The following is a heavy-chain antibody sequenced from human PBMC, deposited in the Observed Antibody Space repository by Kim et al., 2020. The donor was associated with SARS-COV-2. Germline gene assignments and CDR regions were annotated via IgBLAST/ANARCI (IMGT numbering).Heavy chain of an antibody. CDR3: EREGMVGAVGAEFDY. D-gene: IGHD2-15*01. V-gene: IGHV3-30*07. Sequence: DSVKGRFTIARDNSKNTLYLQRNGLRAEDTAVYYCEREGMVGAVGAEFDYWGQGTLVTVSS. J-gene: IGHJ4*02.